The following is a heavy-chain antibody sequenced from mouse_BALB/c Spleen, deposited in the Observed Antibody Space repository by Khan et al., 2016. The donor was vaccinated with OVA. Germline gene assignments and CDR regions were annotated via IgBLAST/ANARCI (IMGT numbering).Heavy chain of an antibody. V-gene: IGHV2-9*02. CDR2: ICPGGST. D-gene: IGHD1-3*01. CDR1: GFSLTRYG. CDR3: ARSKCVVRY. J-gene: IGHJ2*01. Sequence: QVQLQESGPGLVAPSPTLSFTCTVYGFSLTRYGLYWVRQPPGKGLEWLGLICPGGSTNYYSALLSRLSIRIDNPSCPVFLILNSLQTDDTALYYCARSKCVVRYWGQGTTRTVSS.